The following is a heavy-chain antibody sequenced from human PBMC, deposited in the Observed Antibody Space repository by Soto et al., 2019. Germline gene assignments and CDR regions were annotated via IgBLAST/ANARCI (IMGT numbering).Heavy chain of an antibody. Sequence: QVQLVQSGAEVKKPGSSVKVSCKASGGTLSSHGFNWVRQAPGQGLEWMGGSIPMFGITNHTQKFQERITITADASTSTVYMELRSLRSHDTAVYYCAIDRGYGLVNWGQGTLITVSS. V-gene: IGHV1-69*12. CDR2: SIPMFGIT. J-gene: IGHJ4*02. CDR1: GGTLSSHG. CDR3: AIDRGYGLVN. D-gene: IGHD2-15*01.